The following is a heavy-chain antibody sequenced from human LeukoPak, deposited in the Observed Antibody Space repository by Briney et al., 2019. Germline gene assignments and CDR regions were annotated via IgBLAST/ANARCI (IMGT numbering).Heavy chain of an antibody. CDR3: ARASSGDYSLLYDAFDI. Sequence: ASVKVSCKASGYTFTSYYMHWVRQAPGQGLEWMGIINPSGGSTSYAQKFQGRDTMTRDTSTSTVYMELSSLRSEDTAVYYCARASSGDYSLLYDAFDIWGQGTMVTVSS. V-gene: IGHV1-46*01. CDR2: INPSGGST. CDR1: GYTFTSYY. J-gene: IGHJ3*02. D-gene: IGHD4-17*01.